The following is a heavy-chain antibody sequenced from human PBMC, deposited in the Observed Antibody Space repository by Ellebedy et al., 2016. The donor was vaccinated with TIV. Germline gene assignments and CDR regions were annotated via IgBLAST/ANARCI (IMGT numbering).Heavy chain of an antibody. CDR1: GFTFSSYA. CDR3: ARDLGVGVLRYYYYMDV. D-gene: IGHD2/OR15-2a*01. J-gene: IGHJ6*03. Sequence: GGSLRLXXAASGFTFSSYAMHWVRQAPGKGLEWVAVISYDGSNKYYADSVKGRFTISRDNSKNTLYLQMNSLRAEDTAVYYCARDLGVGVLRYYYYMDVWGKGTTVTVSS. V-gene: IGHV3-30-3*01. CDR2: ISYDGSNK.